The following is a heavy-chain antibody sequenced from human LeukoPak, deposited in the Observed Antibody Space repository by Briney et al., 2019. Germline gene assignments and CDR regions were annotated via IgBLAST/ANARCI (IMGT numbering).Heavy chain of an antibody. Sequence: RSGGSLRLSCAASGFTFSSYEMNWVRQAPGKGLEWVSYISSSAGTTYYADSVKGRFTISRDNAKNSLYLQMNSLRAEDTAVYFCARGTRPQNGYDFFFDHWGQGTLVTVSS. D-gene: IGHD5-12*01. CDR3: ARGTRPQNGYDFFFDH. CDR1: GFTFSSYE. J-gene: IGHJ4*02. V-gene: IGHV3-48*03. CDR2: ISSSAGTT.